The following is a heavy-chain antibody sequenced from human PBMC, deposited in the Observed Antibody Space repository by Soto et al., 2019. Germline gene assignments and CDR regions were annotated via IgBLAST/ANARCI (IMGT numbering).Heavy chain of an antibody. CDR3: ARYNAASGTYXFDY. V-gene: IGHV4-4*02. J-gene: IGHJ4*02. CDR2: INHRGSA. Sequence: SETLSLTCAVSGASVSSTYWWSWVRQPPGKGPEWIGEINHRGSANYNPSLKSRVTMSLDISKSQFSLRLTSVTAAGTAVYFCARYNAASGTYXFDYWGRGALVTVSS. CDR1: GASVSSTYW. D-gene: IGHD6-13*01.